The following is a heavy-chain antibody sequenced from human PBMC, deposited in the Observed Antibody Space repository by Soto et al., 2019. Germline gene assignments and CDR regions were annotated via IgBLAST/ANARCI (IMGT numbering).Heavy chain of an antibody. CDR1: GGSFSGYY. J-gene: IGHJ6*02. D-gene: IGHD3-3*01. CDR2: INHSGST. Sequence: SETLSLTCAVYGGSFSGYYWSWIRQPPGKGLEWIGEINHSGSTNYNPSLKSRVTISVDTSKNQFSLKLSSVTAADTAVYYCARGENTILGVVGDYYYYYGMDVWGQGTTVT. CDR3: ARGENTILGVVGDYYYYYGMDV. V-gene: IGHV4-34*01.